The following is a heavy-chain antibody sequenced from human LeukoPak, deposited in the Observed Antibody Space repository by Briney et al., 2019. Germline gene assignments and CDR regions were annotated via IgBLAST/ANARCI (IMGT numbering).Heavy chain of an antibody. CDR2: INHSGST. D-gene: IGHD3-9*01. J-gene: IGHJ5*02. CDR3: ARENVLRYFPFDP. CDR1: GGSFSGYY. Sequence: SETLSLTCAVYGGSFSGYYWSWIRQPPGKGLEWIGEINHSGSTNYNPSLKSRVTISVDTSKNQFSLKLSSVTAADTAVYYCARENVLRYFPFDPWGQGTLVTVSS. V-gene: IGHV4-34*01.